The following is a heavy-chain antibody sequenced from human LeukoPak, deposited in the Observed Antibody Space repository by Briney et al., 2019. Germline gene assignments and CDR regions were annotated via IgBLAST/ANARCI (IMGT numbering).Heavy chain of an antibody. Sequence: QPGGSLRLSCAASGFTFSSYWMSWVRQAPGKGLEWVANIKQDGSEKYYVDSVKGRFTISRDNAKNSLYLQMNSLRAEDTAVYYCARSLWRQRGAFDIWGQGTMVTVSS. D-gene: IGHD6-25*01. CDR2: IKQDGSEK. CDR1: GFTFSSYW. J-gene: IGHJ3*02. CDR3: ARSLWRQRGAFDI. V-gene: IGHV3-7*01.